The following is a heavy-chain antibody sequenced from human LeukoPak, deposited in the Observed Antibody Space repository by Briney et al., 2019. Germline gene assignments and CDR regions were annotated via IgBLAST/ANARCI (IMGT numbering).Heavy chain of an antibody. D-gene: IGHD6-19*01. CDR2: ISSSSSYI. V-gene: IGHV3-21*01. J-gene: IGHJ3*02. CDR3: ARAGAVAMEAFDI. CDR1: GFTFSSYS. Sequence: GGSLRLSCAASGFTFSSYSMNWVRQAPGKGLEWASSISSSSSYIYYADSVKGRFTISRDNAKNSLYLQMYSLRAEDTAVYYCARAGAVAMEAFDIWGQGTMVTVSS.